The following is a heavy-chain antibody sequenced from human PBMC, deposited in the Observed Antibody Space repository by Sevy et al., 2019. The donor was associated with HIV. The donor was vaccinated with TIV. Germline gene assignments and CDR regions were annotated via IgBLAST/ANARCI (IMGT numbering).Heavy chain of an antibody. CDR1: GFTFSNAW. J-gene: IGHJ4*02. V-gene: IGHV3-15*01. Sequence: GGSLRLSCAASGFTFSNAWMSWVRQAPGKGLEWVGRIKSKTDGGTTDYAAPVKGRFTISRDDSKSTLYLQMNSLKTEDTAVYYCTTEAGYYYAPSPADYWGQGTLVTVSS. CDR3: TTEAGYYYAPSPADY. D-gene: IGHD3-10*01. CDR2: IKSKTDGGTT.